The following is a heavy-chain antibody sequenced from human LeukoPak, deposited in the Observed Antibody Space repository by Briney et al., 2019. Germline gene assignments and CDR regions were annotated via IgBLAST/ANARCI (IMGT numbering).Heavy chain of an antibody. D-gene: IGHD2-2*02. CDR1: GFTFSSYS. CDR2: ISSSSSYI. V-gene: IGHV3-21*04. Sequence: PGGSLRLSCAASGFTFSSYSMNWVRQAPGKGLEWVSSISSSSSYIYYADSVKGRFTISRDNAKNSLYLQMNSLRAEDTAVYYCAKGVVPAAIQGSYFDYWGQGTLVTVSS. J-gene: IGHJ4*02. CDR3: AKGVVPAAIQGSYFDY.